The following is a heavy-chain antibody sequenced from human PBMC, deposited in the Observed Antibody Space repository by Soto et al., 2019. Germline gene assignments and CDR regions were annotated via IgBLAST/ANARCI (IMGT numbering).Heavy chain of an antibody. V-gene: IGHV4-34*01. CDR2: INHSGST. CDR3: AVQAVVAANVGNYYYMDV. D-gene: IGHD2-15*01. Sequence: SETLSLTCAVYGGSFSGYYWSWIRQPPGKGLEWIGEINHSGSTNYNPSLKSRVTISVDTSKNQFSLKLSSVTAADTAVYYCAVQAVVAANVGNYYYMDVWGKGTTVTVSS. CDR1: GGSFSGYY. J-gene: IGHJ6*03.